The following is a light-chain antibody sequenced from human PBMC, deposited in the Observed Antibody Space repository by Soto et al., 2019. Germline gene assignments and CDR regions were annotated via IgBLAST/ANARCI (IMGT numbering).Light chain of an antibody. CDR2: DAS. CDR3: QQSYSTPT. CDR1: RSISTY. J-gene: IGKJ1*01. Sequence: DIQMTQSPSSLSASVGDRVTITCRASRSISTYLNWFQQRPGKAPKVLIYDASSLQSGVPSRFSGSGSGTDFTLTISSLQPGDFATYYCQQSYSTPTFGQGTKVDIK. V-gene: IGKV1-39*01.